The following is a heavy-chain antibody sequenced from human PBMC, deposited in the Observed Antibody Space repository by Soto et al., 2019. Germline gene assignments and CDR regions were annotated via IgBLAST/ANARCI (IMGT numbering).Heavy chain of an antibody. CDR2: INHSGST. CDR1: GGSFSGYY. D-gene: IGHD6-6*01. V-gene: IGHV4-34*01. Sequence: PSETLSLTCAVYGGSFSGYYWSWIRQPPGKGLEWIGEINHSGSTNYNPSLKSRVTISVDTSKNQFSLKLSSVTAADTAVYYCARGAGQLVPNYYYYGMDVWGQGTTVPVSS. J-gene: IGHJ6*02. CDR3: ARGAGQLVPNYYYYGMDV.